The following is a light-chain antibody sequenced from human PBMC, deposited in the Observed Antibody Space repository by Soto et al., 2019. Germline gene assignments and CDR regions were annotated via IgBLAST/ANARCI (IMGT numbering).Light chain of an antibody. V-gene: IGKV3-20*01. CDR1: QTVISNY. J-gene: IGKJ3*01. CDR2: GAS. CDR3: QQEATTPFT. Sequence: EIVLTQSPGTLSLSPGERATLSCRASQTVISNYLAWYQQKPGQAPRLLIYGASSRATGIPDRFSGSGSGADFTLTISRLEPEDCAVYYCQQEATTPFTFGPGTKVDIK.